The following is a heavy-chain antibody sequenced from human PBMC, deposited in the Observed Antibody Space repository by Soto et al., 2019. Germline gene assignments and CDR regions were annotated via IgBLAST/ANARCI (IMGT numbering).Heavy chain of an antibody. J-gene: IGHJ6*02. CDR1: GGSISTHY. CDR2: VSNSGTT. V-gene: IGHV4-59*11. D-gene: IGHD3-22*01. Sequence: QVQLQESGPGLVKPSETLSLTCTVSGGSISTHYWSWIRQPPGKGLEWIGCVSNSGTTNYNPSLQSRGALSVDASKNQCSLRLSSVTAADTAVYYCARDYYGSGGFLSYYYGIDVWGQGTTVTVSS. CDR3: ARDYYGSGGFLSYYYGIDV.